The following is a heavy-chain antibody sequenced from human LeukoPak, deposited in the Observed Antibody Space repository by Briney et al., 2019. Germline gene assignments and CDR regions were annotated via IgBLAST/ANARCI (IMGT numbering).Heavy chain of an antibody. Sequence: ASVKVSCKASGGTFRTFAISWVRQAPGQGLEWMGGIIPIFGTANYAQKFQGRVTITADKSTSTAYMELSSLRSEDTAVYYCARGPLKVAALDYWGQGTLVTVSS. CDR1: GGTFRTFA. CDR2: IIPIFGTA. D-gene: IGHD6-19*01. V-gene: IGHV1-69*06. J-gene: IGHJ4*02. CDR3: ARGPLKVAALDY.